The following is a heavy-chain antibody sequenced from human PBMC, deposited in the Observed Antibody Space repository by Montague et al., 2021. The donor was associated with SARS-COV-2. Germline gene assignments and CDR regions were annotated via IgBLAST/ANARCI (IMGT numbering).Heavy chain of an antibody. D-gene: IGHD6-19*01. Sequence: SLRLSCAASGFTFNNYWMHWVRQVPRKGLLWVSRINRDGSSTTYADSVKGRFTISRDNAKNTFYLQVNSLRDDDTAVYYCAREAYNSGDFDFWGQGTLVTVSS. J-gene: IGHJ4*02. CDR2: INRDGSST. CDR3: AREAYNSGDFDF. V-gene: IGHV3-74*01. CDR1: GFTFNNYW.